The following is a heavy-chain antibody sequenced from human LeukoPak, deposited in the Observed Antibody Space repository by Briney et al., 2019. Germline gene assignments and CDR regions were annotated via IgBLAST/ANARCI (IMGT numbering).Heavy chain of an antibody. D-gene: IGHD3-3*01. CDR2: IYYSGST. Sequence: TFSSYWMSWVRQPPGKGLEWIGSIYYSGSTYYNPSLKSRVTISVDTSKNQFSLKLSSVTAADTAVYYCASSTNYDFWSGYYGFDYWGQGTLVTVSS. V-gene: IGHV4-39*01. J-gene: IGHJ4*02. CDR3: ASSTNYDFWSGYYGFDY. CDR1: TFSSYW.